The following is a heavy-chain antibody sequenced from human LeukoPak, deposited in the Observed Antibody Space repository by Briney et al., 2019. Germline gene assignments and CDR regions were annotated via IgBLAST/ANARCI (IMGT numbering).Heavy chain of an antibody. Sequence: GRSLSLSCAAAGFTFSSYWMHWVRQGPGKVLVWVSRINRDVSSTTYADSVKGRSTIPTDNAKNSPFLQMNSLRADHTSVYYCARRSGSYSGTGYYYYYLDVWGKGTTVTAS. V-gene: IGHV3-74*01. CDR3: ARRSGSYSGTGYYYYYLDV. CDR1: GFTFSSYW. J-gene: IGHJ6*03. D-gene: IGHD1-26*01. CDR2: INRDVSST.